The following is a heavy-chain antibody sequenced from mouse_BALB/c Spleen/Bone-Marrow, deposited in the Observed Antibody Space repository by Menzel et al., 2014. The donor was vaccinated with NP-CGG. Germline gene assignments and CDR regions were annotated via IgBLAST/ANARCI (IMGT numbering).Heavy chain of an antibody. Sequence: QVQLQQSGPELVRPGVSVKISCKGSSYTFTDYAMHWVKQSHAKSLEWIGVISTYYGDANYNQKFKGKATMTVDKSSSTAYMELARLTSEDSAIYYCARDYGSSHFDHWGQGSTLTVSS. CDR3: ARDYGSSHFDH. V-gene: IGHV1-67*01. CDR2: ISTYYGDA. CDR1: SYTFTDYA. J-gene: IGHJ2*01. D-gene: IGHD1-1*01.